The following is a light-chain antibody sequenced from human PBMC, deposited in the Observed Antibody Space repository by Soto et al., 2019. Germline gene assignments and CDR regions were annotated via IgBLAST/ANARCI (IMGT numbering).Light chain of an antibody. V-gene: IGLV1-36*01. CDR3: AVWDDSLNGVV. CDR2: YDD. CDR1: SSNVGNNG. J-gene: IGLJ2*01. Sequence: QPVLTQPPSVSEAPRQRVTISCSGSSSNVGNNGLNWYQQLPGKAPKLLIYYDDLLPSGVSDRFSGSKSGTSASLAISGLQSEDEADYYCAVWDDSLNGVVFGGGTKLTVL.